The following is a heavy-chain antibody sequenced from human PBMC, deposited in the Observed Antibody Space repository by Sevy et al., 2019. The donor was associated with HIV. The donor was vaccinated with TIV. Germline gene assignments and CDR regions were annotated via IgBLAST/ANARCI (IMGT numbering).Heavy chain of an antibody. CDR3: ARHYYDSSGYYRYYYYYYGMDV. CDR2: IYYSGST. D-gene: IGHD3-22*01. CDR1: GGSISSSSYY. Sequence: SETLSLTCTVSGGSISSSSYYWGWIRQPPGKGLEWIGSIYYSGSTYYNPSLKSPVTISVDTSKNQFSLKLSSVTAADTAVYYCARHYYDSSGYYRYYYYYYGMDVWGQGTTVTVSS. J-gene: IGHJ6*02. V-gene: IGHV4-39*01.